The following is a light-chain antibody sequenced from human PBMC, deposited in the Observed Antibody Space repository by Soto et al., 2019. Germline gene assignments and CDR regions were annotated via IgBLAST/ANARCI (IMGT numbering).Light chain of an antibody. CDR1: HYISTY. CDR2: AAS. V-gene: IGKV1-39*01. Sequence: DIQMTQSPSSLSATFGGRVAISCRASHYISTYLNWYQQRPGKAPKLLIYAASSLQSGVPSRFIASGSGTDFTLTISSLQPEDLATYECQQTYRIPLTFVVGTNVGI. J-gene: IGKJ3*01. CDR3: QQTYRIPLT.